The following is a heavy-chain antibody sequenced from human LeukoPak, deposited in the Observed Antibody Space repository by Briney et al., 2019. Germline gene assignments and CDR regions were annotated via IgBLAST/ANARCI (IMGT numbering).Heavy chain of an antibody. V-gene: IGHV3-74*01. CDR3: ARASYDRLKPYYYSMDV. Sequence: PGESLRLSCAASGFTFSSCWMHWVRQARGKGLVWVSRINSDGSSTSYADSVKGRFTISRDNSKNTLYLQMNSLRAEDTAVYYCARASYDRLKPYYYSMDVWGKGNTVTISS. CDR1: GFTFSSCW. CDR2: INSDGSST. D-gene: IGHD3-9*01. J-gene: IGHJ6*03.